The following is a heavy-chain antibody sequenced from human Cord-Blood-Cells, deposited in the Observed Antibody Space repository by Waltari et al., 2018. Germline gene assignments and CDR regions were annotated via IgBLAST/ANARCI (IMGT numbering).Heavy chain of an antibody. D-gene: IGHD7-27*01. V-gene: IGHV1-69*01. CDR1: GGTFSSYA. J-gene: IGHJ4*02. CDR3: SRDLTGHYYFDY. CDR2: VLPIFGTA. Sequence: QVQLVQSGAEVKKTGSSVKVSCKASGGTFSSYAISWVREAPGQGLEWMGRVLPIFGTATDAPPFEGRVTITADASPSTAYMELSSLRSADTAVYCCSRDLTGHYYFDYWGQVTRVTVSS.